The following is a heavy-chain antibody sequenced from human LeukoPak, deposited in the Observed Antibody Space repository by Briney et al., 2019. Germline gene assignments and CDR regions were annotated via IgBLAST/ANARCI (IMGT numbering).Heavy chain of an antibody. D-gene: IGHD3-10*01. CDR3: ARHRNMVRGVNNWFDP. V-gene: IGHV1-18*04. J-gene: IGHJ5*02. Sequence: GASVKVSCKASGYTFTSYGISWVRQAPGQGLEWMGWISAYNGNTNYVQKLQGRVTMTTDTSTSTAYMELRSLRSDDTAVYYCARHRNMVRGVNNWFDPWGQGTLVTVSS. CDR1: GYTFTSYG. CDR2: ISAYNGNT.